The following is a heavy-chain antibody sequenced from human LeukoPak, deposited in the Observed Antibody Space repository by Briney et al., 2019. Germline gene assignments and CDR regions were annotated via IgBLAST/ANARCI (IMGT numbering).Heavy chain of an antibody. CDR1: GGSISSGDYY. V-gene: IGHV4-30-4*01. Sequence: SQTLSLTCTVSGGSISSGDYYWSWIRQPPGKGLEWIGYIYYSGSTYYNPSLKSRVTISVDTSKNQFSLKLSSVIAADTAVYYCARGGFEAASYWFDPWGQGTLVTVSS. J-gene: IGHJ5*02. CDR3: ARGGFEAASYWFDP. CDR2: IYYSGST. D-gene: IGHD3-9*01.